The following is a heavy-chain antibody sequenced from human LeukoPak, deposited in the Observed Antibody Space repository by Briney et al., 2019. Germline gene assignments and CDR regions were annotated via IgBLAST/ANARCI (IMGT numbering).Heavy chain of an antibody. J-gene: IGHJ6*02. V-gene: IGHV1-18*01. Sequence: ASVKVSCKASGYTFTSYGISWVRQAPGQGLEWMGWISAYNGNTNYEQKLQGRVTMTTDTSTSTAYMELRSLRSDDTAVYYCARERLSSSWYGYYYHGMDVWGQGTTVTVSS. CDR1: GYTFTSYG. D-gene: IGHD6-13*01. CDR2: ISAYNGNT. CDR3: ARERLSSSWYGYYYHGMDV.